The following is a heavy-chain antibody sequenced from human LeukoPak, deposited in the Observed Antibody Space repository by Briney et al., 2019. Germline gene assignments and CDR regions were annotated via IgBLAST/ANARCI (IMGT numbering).Heavy chain of an antibody. CDR2: IYSGGST. V-gene: IGHV3-66*01. CDR1: RFTFSSYG. CDR3: ARAGGSGSYYPLSYYYYYMDV. Sequence: GGSLRLSCAASRFTFSSYGMHWVRQAPGKGLEWVSLIYSGGSTYYADSVKGRFTISRDNSKNTLYLQMNSLRAEDTAVYYCARAGGSGSYYPLSYYYYYMDVWGKGTTVTISS. D-gene: IGHD3-10*01. J-gene: IGHJ6*03.